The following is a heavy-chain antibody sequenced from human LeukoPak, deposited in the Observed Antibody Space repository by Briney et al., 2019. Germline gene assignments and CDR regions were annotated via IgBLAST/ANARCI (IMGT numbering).Heavy chain of an antibody. Sequence: PGGSLRLSCTVSGFTFSPYAMSWVRQAPGKRLEWVSSISTSGANTYYADSVKGRFTISRDNSKNTLYLQMNSLRAEDSGVYYCSKGLAPTGTTHTAAGYWGQGTLVTVSS. V-gene: IGHV3-23*01. D-gene: IGHD1-1*01. CDR2: ISTSGANT. CDR3: SKGLAPTGTTHTAAGY. J-gene: IGHJ4*02. CDR1: GFTFSPYA.